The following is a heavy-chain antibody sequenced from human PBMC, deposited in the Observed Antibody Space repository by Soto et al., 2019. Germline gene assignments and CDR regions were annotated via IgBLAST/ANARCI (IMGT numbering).Heavy chain of an antibody. V-gene: IGHV4-39*01. J-gene: IGHJ3*02. CDR1: GGSMSSSSYY. Sequence: QLQLQVSGPGLVKPSETLSLTCTVSGGSMSSSSYYWGWIRQTPGKGLEWIGSIYYTGSAYYNPSPKTRVALSVDTSKNQFSLNLSALTAADTAVYYCARPFDDVRGVAAFDIWGQGTMVTVSS. D-gene: IGHD3-10*01. CDR3: ARPFDDVRGVAAFDI. CDR2: IYYTGSA.